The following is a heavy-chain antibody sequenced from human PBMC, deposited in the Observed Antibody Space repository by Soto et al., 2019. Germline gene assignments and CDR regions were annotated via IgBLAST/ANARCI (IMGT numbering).Heavy chain of an antibody. J-gene: IGHJ4*02. V-gene: IGHV4-4*02. CDR1: GGSVTSNNW. CDR2: IFHSGST. D-gene: IGHD6-6*01. CDR3: ASRIVARPY. Sequence: SDTLSLTCAVSGGSVTSNNWWSWVRQPSGKGLEWIGEIFHSGSTNYNSSLESRVTISVDKSNNQVSLSLSSVTAADTAVYYCASRIVARPYWGQGTLVTVSS.